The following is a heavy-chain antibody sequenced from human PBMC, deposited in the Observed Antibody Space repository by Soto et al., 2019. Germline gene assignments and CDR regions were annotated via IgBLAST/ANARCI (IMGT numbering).Heavy chain of an antibody. Sequence: SSETLSLTCTVSGGSISSGDYYWSWIRQPPGKGLEWIGYIYYSGSTYYNPSLKSRVTISVDTSKNQFSLKLSSVTAADTAVYYCARASGETYYYDSSGYYPDYWGQGTLVTVS. J-gene: IGHJ4*02. CDR3: ARASGETYYYDSSGYYPDY. V-gene: IGHV4-30-4*01. CDR1: GGSISSGDYY. CDR2: IYYSGST. D-gene: IGHD3-22*01.